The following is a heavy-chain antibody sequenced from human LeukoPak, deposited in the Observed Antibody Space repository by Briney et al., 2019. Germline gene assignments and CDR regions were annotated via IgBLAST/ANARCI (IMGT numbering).Heavy chain of an antibody. D-gene: IGHD3-22*01. V-gene: IGHV3-20*04. CDR3: ARGRDYDSSGSIDY. J-gene: IGHJ4*02. CDR2: INWYGGST. Sequence: GGSLRLSCAASGFTFDDYGMSWVRQAPAKGLEWVSGINWYGGSTGYADSVKGRFTISRDNAKNSLYLQMNSLRAEDTASYYCARGRDYDSSGSIDYWGQGTLVTVSS. CDR1: GFTFDDYG.